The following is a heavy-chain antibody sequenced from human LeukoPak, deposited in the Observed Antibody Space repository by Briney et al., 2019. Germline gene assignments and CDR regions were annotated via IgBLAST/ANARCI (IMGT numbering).Heavy chain of an antibody. J-gene: IGHJ4*02. V-gene: IGHV1-8*01. CDR1: GYPFTSFD. Sequence: ASVKVSCKTSGYPFTSFDIHWVRQAAGHGLEWMSWMNPNSENRGYAQKFQGRVATTRNTSITTAYMEVSSLTSEDTAVYYCARGTALSSPLEYWGQGTLVTVSS. CDR3: ARGTALSSPLEY. D-gene: IGHD2-21*02. CDR2: MNPNSENR.